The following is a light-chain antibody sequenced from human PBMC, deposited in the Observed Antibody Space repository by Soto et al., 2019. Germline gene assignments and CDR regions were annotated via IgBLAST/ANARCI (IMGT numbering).Light chain of an antibody. CDR3: QQYDSVPIT. CDR1: QSVLYTSNNKKY. CDR2: WAS. J-gene: IGKJ5*01. Sequence: DIVMTQSPDSLAVSLGERATINCKSSQSVLYTSNNKKYISWYQQKSGQPPKLLIYWASTRESGVPDRFSGGGSGTDFTLTISSVQAEDVAVYYCQQYDSVPITFGQGTRLEIK. V-gene: IGKV4-1*01.